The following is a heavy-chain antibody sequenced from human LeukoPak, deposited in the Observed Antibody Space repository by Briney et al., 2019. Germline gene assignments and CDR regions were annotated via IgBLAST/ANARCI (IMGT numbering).Heavy chain of an antibody. Sequence: SETLSLTCSVSGGSISSGSYYWSWIRQPAGKGLEWIGRFYTSGSTNYNPSLKSRVTISVDTSKNQFSLKLSSVTAADTAVYYCARGRGYYGSGSRRAYYYYYMDVWGKGTTVTVSS. V-gene: IGHV4-61*02. CDR1: GGSISSGSYY. CDR3: ARGRGYYGSGSRRAYYYYYMDV. J-gene: IGHJ6*03. CDR2: FYTSGST. D-gene: IGHD3-10*01.